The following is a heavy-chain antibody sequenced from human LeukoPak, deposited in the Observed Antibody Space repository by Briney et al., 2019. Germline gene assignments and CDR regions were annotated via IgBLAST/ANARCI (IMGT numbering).Heavy chain of an antibody. J-gene: IGHJ4*02. Sequence: PGGSLRLSRAVAGITLSNYGMSWVRQAPGKGLEWVAGISGSGGGTNYAHSVKGRFTISRDNPRNTLYLQMNSLRAEVTAVYFCAKRGVVIRVILVGFHKEAYYFDSWGQGALVTVSS. CDR1: GITLSNYG. CDR3: AKRGVVIRVILVGFHKEAYYFDS. D-gene: IGHD3-22*01. V-gene: IGHV3-23*01. CDR2: ISGSGGGT.